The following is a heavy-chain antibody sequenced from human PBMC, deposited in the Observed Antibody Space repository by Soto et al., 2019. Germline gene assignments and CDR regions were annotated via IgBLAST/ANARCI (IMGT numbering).Heavy chain of an antibody. CDR3: AKYKGPYYDFWSGQRWFDP. J-gene: IGHJ5*02. D-gene: IGHD3-3*01. V-gene: IGHV3-30*18. CDR2: ISHDGSKK. Sequence: QVQLVESGGGVVHPGTSLRLSCAASGFTFSTHGMPWVRQAPGKGPEWVAVISHDGSKKYYVESVEGRFSISRDNSKSIVHLQMNNVRTEDTAVYYCAKYKGPYYDFWSGQRWFDPWGQGTLVTVSS. CDR1: GFTFSTHG.